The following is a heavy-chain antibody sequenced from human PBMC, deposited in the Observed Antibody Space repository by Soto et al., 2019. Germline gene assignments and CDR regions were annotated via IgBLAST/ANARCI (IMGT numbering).Heavy chain of an antibody. J-gene: IGHJ4*02. CDR1: GLSVSDNY. CDR2: MYAGGDT. D-gene: IGHD3-10*01. Sequence: GGSLRLSCGASGLSVSDNYMGWVRQAPGRGLEWVSVMYAGGDTHYADSVKGRFTISRDDAKNSLYLQMNSLRAEDTALYYCERSGEFSASDYFGFWGQGTLVTVSS. V-gene: IGHV3-53*05. CDR3: ERSGEFSASDYFGF.